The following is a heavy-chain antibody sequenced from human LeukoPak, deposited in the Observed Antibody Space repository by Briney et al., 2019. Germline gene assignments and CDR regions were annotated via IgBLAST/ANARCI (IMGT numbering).Heavy chain of an antibody. V-gene: IGHV3-64D*09. D-gene: IGHD3-3*01. Sequence: QPGGSLRLSCSASGFTFSTYAMHSVRQAPGKGLEHVSTINTNGDDTYYADSVKGRFTISRDNSKRTLYLQMSSLRAEDTAVYYCVKDHRGGGYYTSFDYWGQGTLVTVSS. CDR3: VKDHRGGGYYTSFDY. CDR2: INTNGDDT. J-gene: IGHJ4*02. CDR1: GFTFSTYA.